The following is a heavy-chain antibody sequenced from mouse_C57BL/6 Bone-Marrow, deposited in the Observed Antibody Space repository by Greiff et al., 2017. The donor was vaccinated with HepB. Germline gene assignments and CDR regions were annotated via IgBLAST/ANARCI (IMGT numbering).Heavy chain of an antibody. D-gene: IGHD2-12*01. CDR2: IDPENGDT. J-gene: IGHJ3*01. Sequence: VQLKQSGAELVRPGASVKLSCTASGFNIKDDYMHWVKQRPEQGLEWIGWIDPENGDTEYASKFQGKATITADPSSNTAYLQLSSLTSEDTAVYYCTTIYDRVAYWGQGTLVTVSA. CDR3: TTIYDRVAY. CDR1: GFNIKDDY. V-gene: IGHV14-4*01.